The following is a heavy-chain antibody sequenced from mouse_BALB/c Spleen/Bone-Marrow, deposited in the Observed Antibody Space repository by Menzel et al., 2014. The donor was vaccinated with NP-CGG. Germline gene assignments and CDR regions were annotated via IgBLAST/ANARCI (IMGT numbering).Heavy chain of an antibody. CDR3: ARFRYDWYFDV. CDR2: IYPYNGGT. V-gene: IGHV1S29*02. D-gene: IGHD2-14*01. CDR1: DYN. Sequence: DYNMHWVKQSHGKSLEWIGYIYPYNGGTGYNQKFKSKATLTVDNSSSTAYMELRSLTSEDSAVYYCARFRYDWYFDVWGAGTTVTVSS. J-gene: IGHJ1*01.